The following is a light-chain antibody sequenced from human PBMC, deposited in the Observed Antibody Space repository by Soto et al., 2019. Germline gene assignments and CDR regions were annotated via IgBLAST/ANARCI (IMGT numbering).Light chain of an antibody. V-gene: IGLV2-8*01. J-gene: IGLJ2*01. CDR2: EVS. CDR3: TSYAGSNNVV. Sequence: QSALTQPPSASGSPGQSVTFPATEPRGDVGGYNYVSWYQQHPGKTPKLMIYEVSKRPSGVPDRFSGSKSGNTASLTVSGLQAEDEADYYCTSYAGSNNVVFGGGTKLTVL. CDR1: RGDVGGYNY.